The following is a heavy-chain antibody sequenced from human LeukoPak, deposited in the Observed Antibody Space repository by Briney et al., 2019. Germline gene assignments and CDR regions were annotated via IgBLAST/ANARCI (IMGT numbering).Heavy chain of an antibody. J-gene: IGHJ4*02. V-gene: IGHV3-33*06. CDR3: AKAVGGSGSYYLDY. Sequence: PGGSLRLSCAASGFSFSSYGMHWVRQAPGKGLEWVAVIWYDGSIKYYGDSVKGRFIISRDNSKNTLYLQMNSLSAEDTAVYYCAKAVGGSGSYYLDYWGQGTLVTVSS. CDR1: GFSFSSYG. D-gene: IGHD3-10*01. CDR2: IWYDGSIK.